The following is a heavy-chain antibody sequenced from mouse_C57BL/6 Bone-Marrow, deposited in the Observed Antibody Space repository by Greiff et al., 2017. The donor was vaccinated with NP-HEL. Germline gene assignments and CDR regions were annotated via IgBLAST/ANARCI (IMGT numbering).Heavy chain of an antibody. CDR1: GYTFTNYW. CDR3: ARGSNYWYFDV. J-gene: IGHJ1*03. Sequence: QVQLQQSGAELVRPGTSVKMSCKASGYTFTNYWIGWAQQRPGHGLEWIGDIYPGGGYTNYNEKFKGKATLTADKSSSTAYMQFSSLTSEDSAIYYCARGSNYWYFDVWGTGTTVTVSS. D-gene: IGHD2-5*01. V-gene: IGHV1-63*01. CDR2: IYPGGGYT.